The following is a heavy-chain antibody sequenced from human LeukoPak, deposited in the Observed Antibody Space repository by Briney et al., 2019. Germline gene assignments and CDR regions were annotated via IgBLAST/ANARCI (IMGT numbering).Heavy chain of an antibody. CDR1: GGTFSSYA. CDR2: IIPIFGTA. Sequence: SVKVSCKASGGTFSSYAISWVRQAPGQGLEWMGGIIPIFGTANYAQKFQGRVTITADESTSTAYMELSSLRSEDTAVYYCARDLAVGAQDAFDIWGQGTMVTVSS. D-gene: IGHD1-26*01. V-gene: IGHV1-69*13. CDR3: ARDLAVGAQDAFDI. J-gene: IGHJ3*02.